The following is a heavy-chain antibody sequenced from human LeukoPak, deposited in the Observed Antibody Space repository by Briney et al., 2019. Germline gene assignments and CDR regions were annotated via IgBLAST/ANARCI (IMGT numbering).Heavy chain of an antibody. J-gene: IGHJ3*02. CDR1: GGTFSSYA. CDR2: IIPIFGTA. Sequence: ASVKVSCKASGGTFSSYAISWVRQAPGQGLEWMGGIIPIFGTANYAQKFQGRVTITADESTSTAYMELSSLRSEDTAVYYCARDGHYDFWSGYGAYAFDIWGQGTMVTVSS. D-gene: IGHD3-3*01. CDR3: ARDGHYDFWSGYGAYAFDI. V-gene: IGHV1-69*13.